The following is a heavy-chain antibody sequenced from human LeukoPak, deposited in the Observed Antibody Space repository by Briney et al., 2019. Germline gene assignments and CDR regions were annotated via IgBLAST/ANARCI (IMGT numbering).Heavy chain of an antibody. Sequence: AGGSLRLSCAASGFTFSSYAMSWVRQAPGKGLEWVSAISGSGGSTYYADSVKGRFTISRDNSKNTLYLQMNSLRAEDTAVYYCAKDQRTYGSGSFYYFDYWGQETLVTVSS. J-gene: IGHJ4*02. CDR2: ISGSGGST. D-gene: IGHD3-10*01. CDR3: AKDQRTYGSGSFYYFDY. V-gene: IGHV3-23*01. CDR1: GFTFSSYA.